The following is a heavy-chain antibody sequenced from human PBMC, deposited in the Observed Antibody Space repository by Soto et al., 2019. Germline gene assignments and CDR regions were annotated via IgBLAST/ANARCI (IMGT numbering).Heavy chain of an antibody. J-gene: IGHJ6*02. CDR3: ARERNYDSSGYSYYYGMDV. CDR2: IYYSGSN. Sequence: SETLSLTCTVSGGSIRSGGYYLSWIRQHPGKGLEWIGYIYYSGSNYYNPSLKSRVTISVDTSKNQFSLKLSSVTAADTAVYYCARERNYDSSGYSYYYGMDVWGQGTTVTVSS. V-gene: IGHV4-31*03. D-gene: IGHD3-22*01. CDR1: GGSIRSGGYY.